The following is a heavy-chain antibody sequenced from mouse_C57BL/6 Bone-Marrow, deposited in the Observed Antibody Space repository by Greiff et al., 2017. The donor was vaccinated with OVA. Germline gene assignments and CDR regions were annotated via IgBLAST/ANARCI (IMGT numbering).Heavy chain of an antibody. Sequence: QVQLQQSGAELVRPGTSVKVSCKASGYAFTNYLIEWVKQRPGQGLEWIGVINPGSGGTNYNEKFKGKATLTAAKSSSTAYMQLSSLTSEDSAVYFCAREAGMDYWGQGTSVTVSS. V-gene: IGHV1-54*01. CDR3: AREAGMDY. J-gene: IGHJ4*01. CDR2: INPGSGGT. D-gene: IGHD3-2*02. CDR1: GYAFTNYL.